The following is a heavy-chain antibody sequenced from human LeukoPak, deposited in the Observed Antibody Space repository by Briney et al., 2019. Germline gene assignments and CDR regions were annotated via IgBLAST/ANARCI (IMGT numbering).Heavy chain of an antibody. D-gene: IGHD7-27*01. J-gene: IGHJ4*02. V-gene: IGHV1-46*01. CDR3: ASARELGILGY. Sequence: ASVKVSCKASGDTFSNYYIHWVRQAPGQGLEWMGIINPNGGSRSYAEKFQGRVTVTRDTSTSTVYMDPSSLRSEDTAVYYCASARELGILGYWGQGTWSPSPQ. CDR2: INPNGGSR. CDR1: GDTFSNYY.